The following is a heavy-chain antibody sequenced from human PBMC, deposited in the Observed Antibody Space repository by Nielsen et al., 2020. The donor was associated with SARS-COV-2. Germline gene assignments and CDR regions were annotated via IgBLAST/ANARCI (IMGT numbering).Heavy chain of an antibody. V-gene: IGHV3-23*01. CDR1: GFTFSSYA. D-gene: IGHD3-3*01. CDR2: ISGSGGST. CDR3: AKDPHARHTIFGVATYYYYGMDV. Sequence: GESLKISCAASGFTFSSYAMSWVRQAPGKGLEWVSAISGSGGSTYYADSVKGRFTISRDNSKNTLYLQMNSLRAEDTAVYYCAKDPHARHTIFGVATYYYYGMDVWGQGTTVTVSS. J-gene: IGHJ6*02.